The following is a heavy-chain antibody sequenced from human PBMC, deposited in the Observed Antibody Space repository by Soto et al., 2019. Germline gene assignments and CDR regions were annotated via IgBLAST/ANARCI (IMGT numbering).Heavy chain of an antibody. CDR3: AIHEFHSQISGTYLDY. J-gene: IGHJ4*02. CDR2: IYYTGST. CDR1: GVSISSSNYH. V-gene: IGHV4-39*01. Sequence: QLQLQESGPGLVKPSETLSLTCTVSGVSISSSNYHWGWIRQPPGKGLEWIGSIYYTGSTHYNPSLKSRVTVSADTSKNQFSLRLSSVIAADTAVYYCAIHEFHSQISGTYLDYWGQGTLVTVSS. D-gene: IGHD3-10*01.